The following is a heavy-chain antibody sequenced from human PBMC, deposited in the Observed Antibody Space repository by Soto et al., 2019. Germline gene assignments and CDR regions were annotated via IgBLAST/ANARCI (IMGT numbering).Heavy chain of an antibody. CDR2: INHSGST. D-gene: IGHD4-17*01. V-gene: IGHV4-34*01. J-gene: IGHJ4*02. CDR3: ARAYGDYYFDS. CDR1: GESFSGYY. Sequence: PETLRLTCAVYGESFSGYYWSWVRQPPGKGLEWIGEINHSGSTNYNPSLKRRVTISVDTSKNQFSLKLSSVTAADTAVYYCARAYGDYYFDSWGQGTLV.